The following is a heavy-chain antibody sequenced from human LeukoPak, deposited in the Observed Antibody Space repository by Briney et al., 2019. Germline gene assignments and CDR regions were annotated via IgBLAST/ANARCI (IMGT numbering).Heavy chain of an antibody. CDR2: IDHTENT. Sequence: PSETLSLTCAVYGGSFSGYYWSWIRQPPGRGLEWIGEIDHTENTNYNPSLKSRVTISVDTSKNQFSLKVNSVTAADTAVYYCARQRGYCSGSRCYLSWFDPWGQGTLVTVSS. V-gene: IGHV4-34*01. J-gene: IGHJ5*02. CDR1: GGSFSGYY. CDR3: ARQRGYCSGSRCYLSWFDP. D-gene: IGHD2-15*01.